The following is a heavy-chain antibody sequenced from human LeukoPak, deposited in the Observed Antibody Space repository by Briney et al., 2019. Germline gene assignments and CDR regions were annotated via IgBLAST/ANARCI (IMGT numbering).Heavy chain of an antibody. CDR2: IRYDGSNK. CDR3: AKAIVVVPAAPMDY. D-gene: IGHD2-2*01. J-gene: IGHJ4*02. Sequence: GGSLRLSCVASGFSFSSNWMSWVRQAPGKGLEWVAFIRYDGSNKYYADSVKGRFTISRDNSKNTLYLQMNSLRAEDTAVYYCAKAIVVVPAAPMDYWGQGTLVTVSS. V-gene: IGHV3-30*02. CDR1: GFSFSSNW.